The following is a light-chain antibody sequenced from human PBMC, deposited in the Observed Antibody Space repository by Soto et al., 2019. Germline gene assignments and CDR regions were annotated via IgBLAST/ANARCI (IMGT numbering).Light chain of an antibody. CDR3: RQYYNSPVT. Sequence: EIVLTQSPGTLSLSPGERATLSCRASQSVTSNYLAWYQQKPGQAPRLLIYGASSRATGIPDRFSGSGSGTDFTLTISRLEAEDVAVYYCRQYYNSPVTFGGGTKVEIK. J-gene: IGKJ4*01. CDR2: GAS. V-gene: IGKV3-20*01. CDR1: QSVTSNY.